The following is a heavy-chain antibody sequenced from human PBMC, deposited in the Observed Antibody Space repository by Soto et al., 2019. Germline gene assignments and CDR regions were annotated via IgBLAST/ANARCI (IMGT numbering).Heavy chain of an antibody. J-gene: IGHJ4*02. CDR3: ARGVGSSPPRY. D-gene: IGHD3-9*01. CDR2: VYANGRP. Sequence: SETLSLTCTISGGSISVYYWSWIRQSPRQGLEWIGYVYANGRPYYSPSLKSRVTISADTSKNQISLNLTFATAADTTVYYCARGVGSSPPRYWGRGTLVTVSS. V-gene: IGHV4-59*01. CDR1: GGSISVYY.